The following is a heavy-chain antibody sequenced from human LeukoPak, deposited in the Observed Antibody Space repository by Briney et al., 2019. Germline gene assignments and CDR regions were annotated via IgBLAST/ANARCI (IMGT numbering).Heavy chain of an antibody. V-gene: IGHV1-3*01. D-gene: IGHD3-22*01. J-gene: IGHJ5*02. CDR2: INAGNGNT. CDR1: GYTFTSYA. CDR3: ARGVEYYDSSGLNP. Sequence: ASVKVSCKASGYTFTSYAMHWVRQAPGQRLEWMGWINAGNGNTKYSQKFQGRVTITRDTSASTAYMELSSLRSEDTAVYYCARGVEYYDSSGLNPWGQGTLVTVSS.